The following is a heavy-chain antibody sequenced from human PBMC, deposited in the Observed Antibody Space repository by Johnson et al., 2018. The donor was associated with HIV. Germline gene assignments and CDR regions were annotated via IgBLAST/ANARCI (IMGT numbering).Heavy chain of an antibody. Sequence: QVQLVESGGGVVQPGRSLRLSCVASRFTFSSYAIHWVRQAPGKGLEWVAVISYDGSNEFYADSVKGRFTISKDDAKSSIYLQMNSLSAGDTAVYYCVRGVAGVPGLDDVFGVWGQGKMVTVSA. CDR1: RFTFSSYA. CDR3: VRGVAGVPGLDDVFGV. CDR2: ISYDGSNE. D-gene: IGHD3/OR15-3a*01. J-gene: IGHJ3*01. V-gene: IGHV3-30*14.